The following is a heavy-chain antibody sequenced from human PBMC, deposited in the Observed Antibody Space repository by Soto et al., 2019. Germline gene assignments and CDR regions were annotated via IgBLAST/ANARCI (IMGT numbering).Heavy chain of an antibody. D-gene: IGHD2-8*01. CDR1: GYTFTSYG. CDR3: ARNIVLMVYAMNYYYGMDV. V-gene: IGHV1-18*01. Sequence: ASVKVSCKASGYTFTSYGISWVRQAPGQGLEWMGWISAYNGNTNYAQKLQGRVTMTTDTSTSTAYMELRSLRSDDTAVYYCARNIVLMVYAMNYYYGMDVWGQGTTVTVSS. J-gene: IGHJ6*02. CDR2: ISAYNGNT.